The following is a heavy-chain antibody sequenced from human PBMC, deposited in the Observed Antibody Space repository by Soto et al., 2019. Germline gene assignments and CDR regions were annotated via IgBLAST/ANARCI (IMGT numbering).Heavy chain of an antibody. CDR3: ARVLAARPYYYYYYMDV. V-gene: IGHV4-59*01. J-gene: IGHJ6*03. CDR1: GGSISSYY. D-gene: IGHD6-6*01. CDR2: IYYSGST. Sequence: QVQLQESGPGLVKPSETLSLTCTVSGGSISSYYWSWIRQPPGKGLEWIGYIYYSGSTNYNPSLKSRVTISVDTYKNQFSLKLSSVTAADTAVYYCARVLAARPYYYYYYMDVWGKGTTVTVSS.